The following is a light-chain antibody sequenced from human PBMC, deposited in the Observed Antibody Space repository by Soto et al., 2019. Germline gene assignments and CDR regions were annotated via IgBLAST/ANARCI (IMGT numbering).Light chain of an antibody. Sequence: DLQMTQSPSSVSASVGDRVTITCRASQGISGWLAWYQQKPGKAPKLLIYAASTLETGVPSRFSGAGSGTDFTLTINNLQPEDFATYYCQQATISQLTFGGGTKVEIK. V-gene: IGKV1-12*01. CDR3: QQATISQLT. J-gene: IGKJ4*01. CDR1: QGISGW. CDR2: AAS.